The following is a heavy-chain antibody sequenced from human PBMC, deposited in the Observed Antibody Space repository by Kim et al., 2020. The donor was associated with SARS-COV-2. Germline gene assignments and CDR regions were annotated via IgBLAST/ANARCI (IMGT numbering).Heavy chain of an antibody. CDR2: IRGGGDNT. CDR3: AKDPGKLTAVDY. CDR1: GFSFSYHA. V-gene: IGHV3-23*01. D-gene: IGHD4-4*01. J-gene: IGHJ4*02. Sequence: GGSLRLSCAASGFSFSYHAMSWVRQAPGKGLEWVSSIRGGGDNTYYADSVKGRFTISRDNSKNTLYLQMNSLRAEDTALYYCAKDPGKLTAVDYWGQGTLVTVSS.